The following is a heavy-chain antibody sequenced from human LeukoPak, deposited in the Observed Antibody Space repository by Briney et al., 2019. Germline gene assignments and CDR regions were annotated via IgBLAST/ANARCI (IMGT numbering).Heavy chain of an antibody. CDR3: ASRSPYYYYGMDV. CDR2: INPNSGGT. Sequence: ASVKVSCKASGYTFTRYYMHWVRQAPGQGLEWMGWINPNSGGTNYAQKFQGRVTMTRDTSISTAYMELSRLRSNDTAVYYCASRSPYYYYGMDVWGQGTTVTVSS. V-gene: IGHV1-2*02. D-gene: IGHD2-15*01. CDR1: GYTFTRYY. J-gene: IGHJ6*02.